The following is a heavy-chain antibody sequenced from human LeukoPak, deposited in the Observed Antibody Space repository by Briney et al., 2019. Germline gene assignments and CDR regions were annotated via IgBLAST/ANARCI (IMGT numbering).Heavy chain of an antibody. Sequence: PGGSLRLSCAASGFTFSSYAMSWVRQAPGKGLERVSAISGSGGSTYYADSVKGRFTISRDNSKNTLYLQMNSLRAEDTAVYYCAKLRGYDILTGYSDCWGQGTLVTVSS. CDR3: AKLRGYDILTGYSDC. J-gene: IGHJ4*02. V-gene: IGHV3-23*01. D-gene: IGHD3-9*01. CDR2: ISGSGGST. CDR1: GFTFSSYA.